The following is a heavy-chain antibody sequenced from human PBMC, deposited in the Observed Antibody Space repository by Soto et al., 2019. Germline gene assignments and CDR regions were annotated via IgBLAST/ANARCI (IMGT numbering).Heavy chain of an antibody. V-gene: IGHV4-38-2*01. Sequence: PSETLSLTCAVSGYSISSGYYWGWIRQPPGKGLEWIGSIYHSGSTYYNPSLKSRVTISVDTSKNQFSLKLSSVTAADTAVYYCERRSITIISWGQGNLVTVT. CDR2: IYHSGST. D-gene: IGHD3-10*01. CDR3: ERRSITIIS. CDR1: GYSISSGYY. J-gene: IGHJ5*02.